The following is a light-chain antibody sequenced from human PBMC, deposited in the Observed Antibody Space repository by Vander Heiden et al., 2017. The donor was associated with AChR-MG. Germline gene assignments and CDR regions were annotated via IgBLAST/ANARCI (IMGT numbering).Light chain of an antibody. CDR3: CSHAGSSTWV. CDR2: EVS. J-gene: IGLJ3*02. V-gene: IGLV2-23*02. Sequence: QYALTQPASVSGSPGQSITISCTGTSSDVGSYNLVSWYQQHPGKAPKLMIYEVSKRPSGVSNRFSGSKSGNTASLTISGLQAEDEADYYCCSHAGSSTWVFGGGTKLTVL. CDR1: SSDVGSYNL.